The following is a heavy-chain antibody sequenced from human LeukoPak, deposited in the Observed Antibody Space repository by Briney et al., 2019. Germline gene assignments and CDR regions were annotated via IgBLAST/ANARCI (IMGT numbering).Heavy chain of an antibody. J-gene: IGHJ4*02. D-gene: IGHD3-22*01. CDR3: ATDREGDPSCYYLV. Sequence: GGSLRLSCAASGLTFSNHAMSWVRQAPGKGLEWVSGISGSGGSTYYADSVKGRFTISRDNSKNTLFLQMNSLRAEDSAVYYCATDREGDPSCYYLVGGQGTLVTVSS. CDR2: ISGSGGST. V-gene: IGHV3-23*01. CDR1: GLTFSNHA.